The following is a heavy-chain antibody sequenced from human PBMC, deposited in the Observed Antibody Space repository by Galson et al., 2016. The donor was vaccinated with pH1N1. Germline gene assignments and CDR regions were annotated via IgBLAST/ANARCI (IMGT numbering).Heavy chain of an antibody. V-gene: IGHV3-30-3*01. J-gene: IGHJ6*02. CDR1: GFNFDTFA. CDR3: AREDWSYGDTYYNGMDV. CDR2: ISYNGHDE. D-gene: IGHD4-17*01. Sequence: SLRLSCAASGFNFDTFAMHWVRRTPGKGLEWVAFISYNGHDESYAESLKGRFTVSRDNSKSRLYLHMNSLRSEDTGLYYCAREDWSYGDTYYNGMDVWGQGTTVTVSS.